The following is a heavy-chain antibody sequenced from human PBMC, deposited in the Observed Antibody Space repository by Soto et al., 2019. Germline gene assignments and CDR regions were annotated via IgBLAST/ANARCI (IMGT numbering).Heavy chain of an antibody. CDR2: IKSIADGGTT. V-gene: IGHV3-15*01. J-gene: IGHJ3*02. D-gene: IGHD2-8*01. CDR3: HTPHGRNAFDI. CDR1: GFTFSNAW. Sequence: GSLRLSCATSGFTFSNAWMSWVRQAPWKGLEWVGRIKSIADGGTTNYAAPVKGRFSISRHDSENTLYLQMNSLRVEDTGIYYCHTPHGRNAFDIWGPGTVVTVSS.